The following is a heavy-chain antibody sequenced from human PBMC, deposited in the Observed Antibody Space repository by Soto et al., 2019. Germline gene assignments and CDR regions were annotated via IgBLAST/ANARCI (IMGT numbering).Heavy chain of an antibody. D-gene: IGHD3-3*01. CDR1: GGSFKSGSYS. CDR3: ARAFDYSGS. J-gene: IGHJ4*02. V-gene: IGHV4-61*01. CDR2: VYHTGRT. Sequence: PSETLSLTCTVSGGSFKSGSYSWSWIRQPPGKGLEWIGYVYHTGRTSYNPSLKSRVSTSMDTYKNQFSLNLDSVTAADTAVYFCARAFDYSGSWGQGTLVTVSS.